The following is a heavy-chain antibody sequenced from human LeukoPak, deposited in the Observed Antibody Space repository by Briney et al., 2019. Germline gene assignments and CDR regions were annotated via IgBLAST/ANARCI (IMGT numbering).Heavy chain of an antibody. J-gene: IGHJ5*02. D-gene: IGHD4-23*01. CDR1: GYTFTSYD. Sequence: ASVKVSCKASGYTFTSYDLNWVRQATGQGLEWIGWMNPNSGNTGYAQRFQGRVTLTRSTSISTAYMELRSLTSEDTAVYYCARDYGGNSGWFDPWGQGTLVTVSS. V-gene: IGHV1-8*01. CDR2: MNPNSGNT. CDR3: ARDYGGNSGWFDP.